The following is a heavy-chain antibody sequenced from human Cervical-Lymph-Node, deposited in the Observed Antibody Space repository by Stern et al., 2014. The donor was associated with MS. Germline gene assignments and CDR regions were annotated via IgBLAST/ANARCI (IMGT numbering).Heavy chain of an antibody. D-gene: IGHD5-24*01. J-gene: IGHJ6*02. CDR2: IIPILGTP. Sequence: QDQLVQSGAEVKKPGSSVKVSCKASGGTFSNYDISWVRQAPGQGLEWMGRIIPILGTPNYAQRFQGRVTFTADQSTSTAYMELSSLTSEDTAVYYGARGAGDGYILRRFHHYGLGVWGQGTTVTVSS. V-gene: IGHV1-69*11. CDR1: GGTFSNYD. CDR3: ARGAGDGYILRRFHHYGLGV.